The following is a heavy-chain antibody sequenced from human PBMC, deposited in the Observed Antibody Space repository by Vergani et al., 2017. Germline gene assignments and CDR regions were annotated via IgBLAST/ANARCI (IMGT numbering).Heavy chain of an antibody. Sequence: EEQLVQSGAEVKKPGEPQTISCMGSGYSCTRYWIGWVRQMPGKGLEGMGIIYPGDSDTRYSPSFQGQVTISADKSISTAYLQWSSLQASDTAMYYCARPQGEGAVAGPDYFYYWGQGTLVTVSS. CDR1: GYSCTRYW. D-gene: IGHD6-19*01. CDR3: ARPQGEGAVAGPDYFYY. V-gene: IGHV5-51*03. J-gene: IGHJ4*02. CDR2: IYPGDSDT.